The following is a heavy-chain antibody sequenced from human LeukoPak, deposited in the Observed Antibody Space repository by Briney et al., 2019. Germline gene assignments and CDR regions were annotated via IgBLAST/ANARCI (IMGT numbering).Heavy chain of an antibody. D-gene: IGHD6-13*01. CDR1: GYTFTSYN. J-gene: IGHJ5*02. Sequence: ASVKVSCKASGYTFTSYNINWVRQATGQGLEWMGWMNPNSGNTGCAQKFQGRVTMTRNTSISTAYMELSSLRSEDTAVYYCARVRLAAPAFDPWGQGTLVTVSS. V-gene: IGHV1-8*01. CDR2: MNPNSGNT. CDR3: ARVRLAAPAFDP.